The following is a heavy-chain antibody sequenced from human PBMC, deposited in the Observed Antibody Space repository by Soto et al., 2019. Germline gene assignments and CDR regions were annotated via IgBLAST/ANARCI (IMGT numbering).Heavy chain of an antibody. D-gene: IGHD5-12*01. V-gene: IGHV3-23*01. CDR1: GFTFSSYA. J-gene: IGHJ6*03. CDR3: AKDSIVATIAYYYYYMDV. CDR2: ISGSGGST. Sequence: SLRLSCAASGFTFSSYAMSWVRQAPGKGLEWVSTISGSGGSTYYADSVKGRFTISRDNSKNTLYLQMNSLRAEDTAVYYCAKDSIVATIAYYYYYMDVWGKGTTVTVSS.